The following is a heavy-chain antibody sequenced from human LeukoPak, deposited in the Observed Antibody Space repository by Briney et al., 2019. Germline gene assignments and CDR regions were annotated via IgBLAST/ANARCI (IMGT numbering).Heavy chain of an antibody. CDR2: IYNRGST. CDR1: GDSISSYF. J-gene: IGHJ4*02. V-gene: IGHV4-59*01. CDR3: ATIKRGSIFGYFDF. Sequence: SETLSLTCSVSGDSISSYFWSWIRQPPGKGLEWIGLIYNRGSTNYNPSLESRITLSADTSKNQFSLRLSSVTAADTAVYYCATIKRGSIFGYFDFWGQGILVTVSS. D-gene: IGHD5-18*01.